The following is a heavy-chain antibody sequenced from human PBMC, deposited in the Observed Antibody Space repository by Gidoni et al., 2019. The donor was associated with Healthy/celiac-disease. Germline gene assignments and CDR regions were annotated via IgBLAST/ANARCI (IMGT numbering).Heavy chain of an antibody. CDR2: INHSGRT. D-gene: IGHD2-15*01. CDR3: ARGPFGGVVVVAATPYYYGMDV. Sequence: QVQLQQWGAGLLKPSETLSLTCAVYGGSFSGYYWSWIRQPPRKGLEWIGEINHSGRTNYNPSLKSRVTISVDTSKNQFSLKLSSVTAADTAVYYCARGPFGGVVVVAATPYYYGMDVWGQGTTVTVSS. J-gene: IGHJ6*02. V-gene: IGHV4-34*01. CDR1: GGSFSGYY.